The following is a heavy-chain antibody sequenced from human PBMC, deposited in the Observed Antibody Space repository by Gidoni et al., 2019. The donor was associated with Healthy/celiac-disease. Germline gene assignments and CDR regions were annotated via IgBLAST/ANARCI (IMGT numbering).Heavy chain of an antibody. D-gene: IGHD2-21*01. CDR1: GCTFSRYA. CDR3: ARELLFLKYYFDY. Sequence: QVQLVESGGGVVQPGRSVRLSCADSGCTFSRYAMHWFRQAPGKGLEWVAVISYDGSNKYYADSVKGRFTISRDNSKNTLYLQINSLRADYTSVYYCARELLFLKYYFDYWGQGTLVTVSS. CDR2: ISYDGSNK. J-gene: IGHJ4*02. V-gene: IGHV3-30-3*01.